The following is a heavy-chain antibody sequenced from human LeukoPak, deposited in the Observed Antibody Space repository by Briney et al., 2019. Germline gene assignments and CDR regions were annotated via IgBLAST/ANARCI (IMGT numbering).Heavy chain of an antibody. D-gene: IGHD6-13*01. CDR3: ARVLRAAAAPPSWTYNWFDP. V-gene: IGHV1-18*01. Sequence: GASVKVSCKASGYTFTSYGISWVRQAPGQGLEWMGWISAYNGNTNYAQKLQGRVTMTTDTSTSTAYMELRSLRSDDTAVYYCARVLRAAAAPPSWTYNWFDPWGQGTLVTVSS. CDR2: ISAYNGNT. CDR1: GYTFTSYG. J-gene: IGHJ5*02.